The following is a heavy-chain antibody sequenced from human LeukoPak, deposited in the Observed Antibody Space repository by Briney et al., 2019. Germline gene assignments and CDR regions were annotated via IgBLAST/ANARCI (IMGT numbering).Heavy chain of an antibody. V-gene: IGHV4-30-2*01. CDR2: IYHSGST. CDR1: GGSISSGGYY. J-gene: IGHJ5*02. Sequence: SETLSLTCTVSGGSISSGGYYWSWIRQPPGKGLEWIGYIYHSGSTYYNPSLKSRVTISVDRSKNQFSLKLSSVTAADTAVYYCARDPTRRFDPWGQGTLVTVSS. CDR3: ARDPTRRFDP.